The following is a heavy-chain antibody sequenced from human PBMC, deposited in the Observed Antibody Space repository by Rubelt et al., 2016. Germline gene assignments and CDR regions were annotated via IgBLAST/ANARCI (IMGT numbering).Heavy chain of an antibody. D-gene: IGHD6-13*01. CDR3: TQRGAAAGTDY. J-gene: IGHJ4*02. Sequence: VRQAPGKGLEWVGRVKSKTDGGTTDYAAPVKGRFTISRDDSKNTLYLQMNSLKTEDTAVYYCTQRGAAAGTDYWGQGTLVTVSS. V-gene: IGHV3-15*01. CDR2: VKSKTDGGTT.